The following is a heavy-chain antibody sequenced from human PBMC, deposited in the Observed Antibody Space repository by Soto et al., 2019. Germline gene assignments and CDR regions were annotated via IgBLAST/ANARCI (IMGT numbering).Heavy chain of an antibody. Sequence: PSETLSLTCAVSGGSFTSNNWWTWVRQPPGQGLEWIGEIYRTGSTNYNPSLKSRVTISLDKSENQFSLKVTSLTAADTAVYYCASRDPGTSVDYWGQGTMVTVSS. CDR2: IYRTGST. J-gene: IGHJ4*02. D-gene: IGHD1-7*01. CDR1: GGSFTSNNW. V-gene: IGHV4-4*02. CDR3: ASRDPGTSVDY.